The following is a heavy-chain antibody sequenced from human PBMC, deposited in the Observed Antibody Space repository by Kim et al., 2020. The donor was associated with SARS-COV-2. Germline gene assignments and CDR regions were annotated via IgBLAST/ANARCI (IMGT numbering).Heavy chain of an antibody. CDR3: AKVGVSYYDSSGPPNY. V-gene: IGHV3-23*01. CDR1: GFTFSSYA. Sequence: GGSLRLSCAASGFTFSSYAMSWVRQAPGKGLEWVSAISGSGGSTYYADSVKGWFTISRDNSKNTLYLQMNSLRAEDTAVYYCAKVGVSYYDSSGPPNYWGQGTLVTVSS. CDR2: ISGSGGST. J-gene: IGHJ4*02. D-gene: IGHD3-22*01.